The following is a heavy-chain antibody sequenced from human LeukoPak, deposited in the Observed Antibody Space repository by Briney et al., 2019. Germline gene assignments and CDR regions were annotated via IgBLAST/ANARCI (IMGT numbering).Heavy chain of an antibody. CDR1: GGTFSSYA. CDR2: IIPILGIA. J-gene: IGHJ4*02. V-gene: IGHV1-69*04. CDR3: ARHLPRVGKHFDY. Sequence: SVKVSCKASGGTFSSYAISWVRQAPGQGLEWMGRIIPILGIANYAQKFQGRVTITADKSTSTAYTELSSLRSEDTAVYYCARHLPRVGKHFDYWGQGTLVTVSS. D-gene: IGHD1-14*01.